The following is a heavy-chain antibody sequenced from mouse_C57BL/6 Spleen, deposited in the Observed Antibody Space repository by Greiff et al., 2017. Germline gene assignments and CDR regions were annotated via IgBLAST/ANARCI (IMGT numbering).Heavy chain of an antibody. CDR2: IWSGGST. D-gene: IGHD1-1*01. V-gene: IGHV2-2*01. Sequence: VQLQQSGPGLVQPSQSLSITCTVSGFSLTSYGVHWVRQSPGTGLEWLGVIWSGGSTDYNAAFISRLSISKDNSKSQVFFKMNSLQADDTAIYYCARNDGSSSYWYFDVWGTGTTVTVSS. J-gene: IGHJ1*03. CDR1: GFSLTSYG. CDR3: ARNDGSSSYWYFDV.